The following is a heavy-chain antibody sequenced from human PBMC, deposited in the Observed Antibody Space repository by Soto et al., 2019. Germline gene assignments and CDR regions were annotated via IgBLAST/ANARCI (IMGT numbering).Heavy chain of an antibody. D-gene: IGHD3-10*01. Sequence: SETLSLTCTVSGGSISSYYWSWIRQPPGKGLEWIGYIYYSGSTNYNPSLKSRVTISVDTSKNQFSLKLSSVTAADTAVYYCARRGLLWFGELRDWFDPWGQGTLVTVSS. CDR2: IYYSGST. CDR3: ARRGLLWFGELRDWFDP. V-gene: IGHV4-59*08. J-gene: IGHJ5*02. CDR1: GGSISSYY.